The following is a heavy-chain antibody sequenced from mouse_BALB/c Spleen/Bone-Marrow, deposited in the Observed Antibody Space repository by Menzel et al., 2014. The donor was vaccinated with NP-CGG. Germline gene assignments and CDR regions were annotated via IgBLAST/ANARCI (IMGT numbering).Heavy chain of an antibody. D-gene: IGHD2-3*01. CDR2: INPGSGST. CDR3: ARYDGYLDY. V-gene: IGHV1-54*01. J-gene: IGHJ2*01. Sequence: ESGAELVRPGTSVKVSCKASGYAFTDYLMEWLKQRPGQGLEWIGVINPGSGSTNYNEKFKDKATLTAGTSSNTAYMQLSSLTSDDSAVYFCARYDGYLDYWGQGTTLTVSS. CDR1: GYAFTDYL.